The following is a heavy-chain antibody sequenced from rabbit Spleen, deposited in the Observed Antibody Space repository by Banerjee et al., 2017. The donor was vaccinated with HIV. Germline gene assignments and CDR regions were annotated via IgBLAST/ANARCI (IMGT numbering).Heavy chain of an antibody. J-gene: IGHJ4*01. CDR3: AREKSGIVGYDL. V-gene: IGHV1S45*01. Sequence: QQQLEESGGDLVKPGASLTLTCTASGFSFSSSDWIYWVRQAPGKGLEWIGYIDPVFGTTYYASWAKGRFTISKTSSTTVTLQMTSLTVADTATYFCAREKSGIVGYDLWGPGTLVTVS. D-gene: IGHD6-1*01. CDR2: IDPVFGTT. CDR1: GFSFSSSDW.